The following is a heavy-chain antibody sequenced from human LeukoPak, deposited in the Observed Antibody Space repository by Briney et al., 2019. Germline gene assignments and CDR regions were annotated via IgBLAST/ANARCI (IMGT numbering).Heavy chain of an antibody. CDR2: INPNSGGT. CDR3: ARDLWFGAIYFDY. Sequence: GASVKVSCKASGYTFTGYYMHWVRQAPGQGLGWMGWINPNSGGTNYAQKFQGWITMTRDTSISTAYMELSRLRSDDTAVYYCARDLWFGAIYFDYWGQGTLVTVSS. CDR1: GYTFTGYY. D-gene: IGHD3-10*01. V-gene: IGHV1-2*04. J-gene: IGHJ4*02.